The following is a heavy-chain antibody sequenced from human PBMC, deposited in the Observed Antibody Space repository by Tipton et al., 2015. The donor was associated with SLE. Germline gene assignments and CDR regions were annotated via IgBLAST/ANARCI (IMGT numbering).Heavy chain of an antibody. CDR3: ARDCDWGPLGY. CDR1: GGSISSSYY. CDR2: IYYSGYT. V-gene: IGHV4-39*07. Sequence: GLVKPSETLSLTCTVSGGSISSSYYWGWIRQPPGKGLEWIGNIYYSGYTYYNPSLKSRVTMSVDTSKNQLSLKLSSVTAAGTAVYFCARDCDWGPLGYWGQGTLVTVSS. J-gene: IGHJ4*02. D-gene: IGHD7-27*01.